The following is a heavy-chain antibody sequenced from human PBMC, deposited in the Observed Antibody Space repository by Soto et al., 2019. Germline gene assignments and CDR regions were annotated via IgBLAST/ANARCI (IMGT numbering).Heavy chain of an antibody. CDR1: GYTFTSNW. Sequence: QVQLVQSGAEVQKPGASVKVSCKASGYTFTSNWIHWVRQAPGQGLQWMGVINPSGGITIYAQMFQGRVTMTRDTSTSTVYMELSSLRSEDTAVYYCARDHSTTPSGYSYWWFDPWGQGTLVAVSS. CDR3: ARDHSTTPSGYSYWWFDP. CDR2: INPSGGIT. D-gene: IGHD3-22*01. V-gene: IGHV1-46*01. J-gene: IGHJ5*02.